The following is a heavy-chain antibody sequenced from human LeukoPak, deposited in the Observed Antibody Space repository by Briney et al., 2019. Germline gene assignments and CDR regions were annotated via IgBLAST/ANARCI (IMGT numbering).Heavy chain of an antibody. D-gene: IGHD2-15*01. Sequence: GGSLRLSCAASGFTFSTYEMNWVRQAPGKALEWASYISSRGSTIYYADSVKGRFTISRDNAKNSLYLQMNSLRAEDTAVYYCARDTRLDYWGQGTLVTVSS. CDR3: ARDTRLDY. CDR1: GFTFSTYE. V-gene: IGHV3-48*03. CDR2: ISSRGSTI. J-gene: IGHJ4*02.